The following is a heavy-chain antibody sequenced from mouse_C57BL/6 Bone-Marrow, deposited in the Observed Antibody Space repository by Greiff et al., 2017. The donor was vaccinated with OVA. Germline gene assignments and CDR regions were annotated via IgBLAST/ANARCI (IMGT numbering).Heavy chain of an antibody. CDR1: GYTFTSYG. Sequence: VQLQESGAELARPGASVKLSCKASGYTFTSYGISWVKQRTGQGLEWIGEIYPRSGNTYYNEKFKGKATLTADKSSSTAYMEVRSLTSEDSAVYFCARDDYDFDYWGQGTTLTVSS. CDR2: IYPRSGNT. V-gene: IGHV1-81*01. J-gene: IGHJ2*01. CDR3: ARDDYDFDY. D-gene: IGHD2-4*01.